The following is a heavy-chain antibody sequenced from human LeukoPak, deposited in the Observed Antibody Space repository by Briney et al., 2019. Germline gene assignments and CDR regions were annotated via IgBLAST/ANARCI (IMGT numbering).Heavy chain of an antibody. CDR3: ARASDSTYYFDY. J-gene: IGHJ4*02. Sequence: ASVKVSCKASGYTFTSYGISWVRQAPGQGLEWMGRINPNSGGTNYAQKFQGRVTMTRDTSISTAYMELSRLRSDDTAVYYCARASDSTYYFDYWGQGTLVTVPS. V-gene: IGHV1-2*06. CDR1: GYTFTSYG. D-gene: IGHD2-21*01. CDR2: INPNSGGT.